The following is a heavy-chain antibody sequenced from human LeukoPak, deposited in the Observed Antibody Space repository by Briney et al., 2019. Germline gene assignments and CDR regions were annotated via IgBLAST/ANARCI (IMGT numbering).Heavy chain of an antibody. CDR3: ARDGTLPGIAAAEY. CDR1: GFTFSSYG. CDR2: IWYDGSNK. D-gene: IGHD6-13*01. Sequence: GGSLRLSCAASGFTFSSYGMHWVRQAPGKGLEWVAVIWYDGSNKYYADSVKGRFTISRDNSKNTLYLQMNSLRAEDTAVYYCARDGTLPGIAAAEYWGQGTLVTVSS. J-gene: IGHJ4*02. V-gene: IGHV3-33*01.